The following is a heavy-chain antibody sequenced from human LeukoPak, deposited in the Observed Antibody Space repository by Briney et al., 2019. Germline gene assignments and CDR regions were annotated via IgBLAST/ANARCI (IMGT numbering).Heavy chain of an antibody. CDR3: ARVRAGYCTSTSCYTGMDV. V-gene: IGHV3-30*04. J-gene: IGHJ6*02. CDR2: ISYDGSNE. Sequence: GGSLRLSCAASGFTFNSYSMNWVRRAPGKGLEWVALISYDGSNEYYADSVRGRFTISRDNSKFTLYMQMNSLRAEDTAVYYCARVRAGYCTSTSCYTGMDVWGQGTTVTVSS. D-gene: IGHD2-2*01. CDR1: GFTFNSYS.